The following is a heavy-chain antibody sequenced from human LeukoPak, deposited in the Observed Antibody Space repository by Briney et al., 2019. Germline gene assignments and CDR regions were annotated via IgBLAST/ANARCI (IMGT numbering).Heavy chain of an antibody. CDR3: ARDYSPLTYYYGSGSYFQPEYYYYYMDV. CDR2: ISANGSIT. V-gene: IGHV3-23*01. CDR1: GFTFSAYG. J-gene: IGHJ6*03. Sequence: QPGGSLRLSCAASGFTFSAYGMSWVRQSPGQGLEWVSGISANGSITFYARSVRGRFTISRDNPQNTVYLQMNSLRAEDTAVYYCARDYSPLTYYYGSGSYFQPEYYYYYMDVWGKGTTVTVSS. D-gene: IGHD3-10*01.